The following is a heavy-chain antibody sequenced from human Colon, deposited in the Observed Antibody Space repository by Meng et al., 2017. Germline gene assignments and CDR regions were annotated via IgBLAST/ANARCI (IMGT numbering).Heavy chain of an antibody. CDR2: IKRKTDGGTT. CDR3: TAVGSSGDFRY. D-gene: IGHD6-19*01. Sequence: GESLRLSCAASGFTFSDTWMSWVRQAPGKGLEWVGRIKRKTDGGTTDYVAPVKGRFTISRDDSKTTLYLQMNSLKIEDTAVYYCTAVGSSGDFRYWGQGTLVTVSS. CDR1: GFTFSDTW. V-gene: IGHV3-15*05. J-gene: IGHJ4*02.